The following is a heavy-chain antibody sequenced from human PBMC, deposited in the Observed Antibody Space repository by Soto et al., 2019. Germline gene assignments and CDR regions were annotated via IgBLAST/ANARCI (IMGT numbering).Heavy chain of an antibody. CDR2: IYYSGST. CDR3: ARGDITFGGVIVYDAFDI. V-gene: IGHV4-59*01. J-gene: IGHJ3*02. D-gene: IGHD3-16*02. Sequence: PSETLSLTCTVSGGPISSYYWSWIRQPPGKGLEWIGYIYYSGSTNYNPSLKSRVTISVDTSKNQFSLKLSSVTAADTAVYYCARGDITFGGVIVYDAFDIWGQGTMVTVSS. CDR1: GGPISSYY.